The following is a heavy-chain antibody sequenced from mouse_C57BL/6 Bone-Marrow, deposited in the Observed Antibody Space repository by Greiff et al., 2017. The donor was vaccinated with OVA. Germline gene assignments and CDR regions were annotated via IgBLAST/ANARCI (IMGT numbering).Heavy chain of an antibody. J-gene: IGHJ3*01. CDR2: LDPENGDT. CDR3: TTRPFAY. Sequence: VQLKESGAELVRPGASVKLSCTASGFNIKDDYMHWVKQRPEQGLEWIGWLDPENGDTEYASKFQGKATITADTSSNTAYLQLSSLTSEDTAVYYCTTRPFAYWGQGTLVTVSA. V-gene: IGHV14-4*01. CDR1: GFNIKDDY.